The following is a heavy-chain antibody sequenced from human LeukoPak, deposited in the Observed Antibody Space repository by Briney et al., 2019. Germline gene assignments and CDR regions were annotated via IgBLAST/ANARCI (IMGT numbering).Heavy chain of an antibody. D-gene: IGHD5-18*01. Sequence: PGGSLRLSCAASGFTFNNYWMTWVRQAPGKGLEWVANIKQDGSEGYYVDSVKGRFTISRDNAKNSLYLQMNSLRAEDTAVYYCARRGDNYGSPFDYWGQGTLVTVSS. CDR2: IKQDGSEG. CDR1: GFTFNNYW. CDR3: ARRGDNYGSPFDY. J-gene: IGHJ4*02. V-gene: IGHV3-7*03.